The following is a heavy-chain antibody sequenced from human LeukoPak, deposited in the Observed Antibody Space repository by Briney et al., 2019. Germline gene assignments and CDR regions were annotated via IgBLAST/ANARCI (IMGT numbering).Heavy chain of an antibody. CDR3: ARIGLDTAMVPAY. CDR2: ISSSGSTI. D-gene: IGHD5-18*01. V-gene: IGHV3-48*03. CDR1: GFTFSSYE. Sequence: PGGSLRLSCAASGFTFSSYEMNWVRQAPGKGPEWVSYISSSGSTIYYADSVKGRFTISRDNAKNSLYLQMNGLTDEDTAVYYCARIGLDTAMVPAYWGQGTLVTVSS. J-gene: IGHJ4*02.